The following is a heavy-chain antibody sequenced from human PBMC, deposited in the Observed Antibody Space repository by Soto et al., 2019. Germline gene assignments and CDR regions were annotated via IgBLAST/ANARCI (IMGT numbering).Heavy chain of an antibody. Sequence: ASVKVSCKASGGTFSSYAISWVRQAPGQGLEWMGGIIPIFGTANYAQKFQGRVTITADESTSTAYMELSSLRSEDTAVYHCAGRLKLELLPVYYYGMDVWGQGTTVTVSS. CDR2: IIPIFGTA. CDR3: AGRLKLELLPVYYYGMDV. J-gene: IGHJ6*02. D-gene: IGHD1-7*01. V-gene: IGHV1-69*13. CDR1: GGTFSSYA.